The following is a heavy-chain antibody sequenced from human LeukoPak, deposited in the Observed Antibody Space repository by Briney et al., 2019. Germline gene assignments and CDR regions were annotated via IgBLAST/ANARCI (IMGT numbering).Heavy chain of an antibody. V-gene: IGHV4-34*01. Sequence: PSETLSLTCAVCGGSFSGYYWSWIRHPPGKGLEWIGEINHSGSTNYNPSLKSRVTISVDTSKNQFSLKLSSVTAGDTAVYYCARGPVGKWGQGTLVTVSS. J-gene: IGHJ4*02. CDR3: ARGPVGK. CDR1: GGSFSGYY. D-gene: IGHD3-10*01. CDR2: INHSGST.